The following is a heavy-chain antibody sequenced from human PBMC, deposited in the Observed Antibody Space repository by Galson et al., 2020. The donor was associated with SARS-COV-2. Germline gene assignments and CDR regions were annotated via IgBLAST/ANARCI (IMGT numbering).Heavy chain of an antibody. CDR1: GYSISSGYY. CDR2: IYHSGST. J-gene: IGHJ4*02. V-gene: IGHV4-38-2*02. CDR3: ARFLPAATPFDY. Sequence: ETLSLTCTVSGYSISSGYYWGWIRQPPGKGLEWIGSIYHSGSTYYNPSLKSRVTISVDTSKNQFSLKLSSVTAADTAVYYCARFLPAATPFDYWGQGTLVTVSS. D-gene: IGHD2-2*01.